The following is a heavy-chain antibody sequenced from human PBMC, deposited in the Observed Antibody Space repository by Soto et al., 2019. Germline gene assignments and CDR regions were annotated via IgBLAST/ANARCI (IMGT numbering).Heavy chain of an antibody. CDR2: ISTYNGDT. D-gene: IGHD6-13*01. J-gene: IGHJ4*02. V-gene: IGHV1-18*01. Sequence: QVHLVQSGPELRKPGASVKVSCKTSGYTFTSYGISWVRQAPGHGLEWMGWISTYNGDTNFTEKLRDRVSVTTDTSTRTVYLELRSLRSDDTAFYFYARSNAIAAAGPPFVSWGQGTLVTVSS. CDR3: ARSNAIAAAGPPFVS. CDR1: GYTFTSYG.